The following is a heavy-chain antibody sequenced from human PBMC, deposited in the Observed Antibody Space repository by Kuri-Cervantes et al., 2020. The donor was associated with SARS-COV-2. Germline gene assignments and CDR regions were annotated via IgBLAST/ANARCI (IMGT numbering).Heavy chain of an antibody. D-gene: IGHD3-22*01. CDR1: GLTFSSYG. CDR3: AKGGETAYDSSLDY. CDR2: ISYDGSNK. Sequence: GESLKISCAASGLTFSSYGMHWVRQAPGKGLEWVAVISYDGSNKYYADSVKGRFTISRDNSKNTLYLQMNSLRAEDTAVYYCAKGGETAYDSSLDYWGQGTLVTVSS. V-gene: IGHV3-30*18. J-gene: IGHJ4*02.